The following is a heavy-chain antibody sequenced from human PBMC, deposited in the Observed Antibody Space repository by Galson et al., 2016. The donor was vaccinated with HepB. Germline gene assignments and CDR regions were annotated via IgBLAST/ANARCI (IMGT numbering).Heavy chain of an antibody. V-gene: IGHV4-34*01. CDR3: ARHGSWYYFDY. Sequence: SETLSLTCAVYGGSLSGNYWSWIRQPPGKGLEWIGEINHSGSTNYNPSLKSRVTISVDTSRNQFSLRLRSVTAADTAVYYCARHGSWYYFDYWGQGNLVTVSS. J-gene: IGHJ4*02. CDR1: GGSLSGNY. D-gene: IGHD5-24*01. CDR2: INHSGST.